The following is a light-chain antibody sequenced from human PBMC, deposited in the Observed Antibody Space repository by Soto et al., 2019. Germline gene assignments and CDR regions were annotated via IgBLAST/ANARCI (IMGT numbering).Light chain of an antibody. CDR1: SSDVGGYNY. CDR3: SSYVSITTTYV. J-gene: IGLJ1*01. Sequence: QSVLTQPASVSGSPGQSITISCTGTSSDVGGYNYVSWYQQHPGKAPKLMIYEVSNRPSGVSNRFSGSKSGNTASLTISGLQAEDEADYYCSSYVSITTTYVFGNGTKVTV. V-gene: IGLV2-14*01. CDR2: EVS.